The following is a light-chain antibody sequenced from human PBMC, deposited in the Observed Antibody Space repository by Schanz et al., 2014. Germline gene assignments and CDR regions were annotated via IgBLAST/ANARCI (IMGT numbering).Light chain of an antibody. CDR1: SSDVGGYKY. CDR3: CSYAGSSTLV. CDR2: EGS. V-gene: IGLV2-23*01. J-gene: IGLJ2*01. Sequence: QSALTQPPSASGSPGQSVTISCTGTSSDVGGYKYVSWYQQHPGKAPKLMIYEGSKRPSGVSNRFSGSKSGNTASLTISGLQAEDEADYYCCSYAGSSTLVFGGGTKLTVL.